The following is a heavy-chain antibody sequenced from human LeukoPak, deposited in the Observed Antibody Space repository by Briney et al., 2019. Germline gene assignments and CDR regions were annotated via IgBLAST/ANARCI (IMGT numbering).Heavy chain of an antibody. CDR1: GFTFSSYA. Sequence: SGGSLRLSCAASGFTFSSYAMSWVRQAPGKGLEWVSAISGSGGSTYYADSVKGRFTISRDNSKNMLYLQMNSLRAEDTAVYYCTKIVTPLYYFDYWGQGTLVTVSS. J-gene: IGHJ4*02. CDR3: TKIVTPLYYFDY. CDR2: ISGSGGST. V-gene: IGHV3-23*01. D-gene: IGHD2-15*01.